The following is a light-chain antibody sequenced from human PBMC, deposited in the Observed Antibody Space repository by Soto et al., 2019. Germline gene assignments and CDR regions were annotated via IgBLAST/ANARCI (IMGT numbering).Light chain of an antibody. CDR3: QQYDNWPFT. Sequence: EIVMTQSPATLSVSPGEGATLSCRASQSVGSKLAWYQQKPGQAPRLLIYGASTRATGIPARFSGSESGTEFALTISSLQSEDFAVYYCQQYDNWPFTFGPGTKVDIK. CDR2: GAS. J-gene: IGKJ3*01. V-gene: IGKV3-15*01. CDR1: QSVGSK.